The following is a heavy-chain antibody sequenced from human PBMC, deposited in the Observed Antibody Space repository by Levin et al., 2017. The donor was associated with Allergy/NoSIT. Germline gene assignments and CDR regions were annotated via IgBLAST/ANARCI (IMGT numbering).Heavy chain of an antibody. CDR2: LSSYFLPP. CDR3: AKEGYSYGGGPTYMDV. J-gene: IGHJ6*03. Sequence: SLKISCAASGFTFSNYGIHWVRQAPGKGLEWVAFLSSYFLPPSSSSSFQGRFTISRDNSKNTLYLQMSSLRAEDTAVYYCAKEGYSYGGGPTYMDVWGKGTTVTVSS. D-gene: IGHD5-18*01. CDR1: GFTFSNYG. V-gene: IGHV3-30*18.